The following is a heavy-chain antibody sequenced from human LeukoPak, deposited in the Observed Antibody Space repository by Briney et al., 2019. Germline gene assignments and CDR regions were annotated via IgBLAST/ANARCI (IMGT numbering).Heavy chain of an antibody. V-gene: IGHV4-34*01. CDR1: GGPFSGYY. J-gene: IGHJ4*02. D-gene: IGHD2-8*01. Sequence: ASETLSLTCAVYGGPFSGYYWSWIRQPPGKGLEWIGEINHSGSTNYNPSLKSRVTISVDTSKNQFSLKLSSVTAADTAVYYCARAHGCTNGVCYTAIREYYFDYWGQGTLVTVSS. CDR3: ARAHGCTNGVCYTAIREYYFDY. CDR2: INHSGST.